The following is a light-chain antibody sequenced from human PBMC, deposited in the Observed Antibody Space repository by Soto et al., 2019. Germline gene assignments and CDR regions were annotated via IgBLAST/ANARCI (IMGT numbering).Light chain of an antibody. CDR1: NSNIGSNT. CDR2: YDN. Sequence: QSVLTQPPSASGTPGQRVTISCSGSNSNIGSNTVNWYQQLPGTAPKLLIYYDNLRPSGVPDRISGSKSGTSASLAISGLQSDDEAEYYCSSYAGRDSWRFGGGTKLTVL. CDR3: SSYAGRDSWR. V-gene: IGLV1-44*01. J-gene: IGLJ3*02.